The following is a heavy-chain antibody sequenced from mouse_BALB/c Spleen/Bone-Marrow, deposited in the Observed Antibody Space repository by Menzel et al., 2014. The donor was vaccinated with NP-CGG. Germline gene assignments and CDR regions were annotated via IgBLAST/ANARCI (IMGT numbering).Heavy chain of an antibody. CDR2: ISTYYGDA. V-gene: IGHV1S137*01. Sequence: QVQLQQSGAELVRPGVSVKISCKGSGYTFTGYAMHWVKQSHAKNLEWIGVISTYYGDASYNQKFKGKATMTVDKSSSTAYMELARLTSEDSAIYYCARESIYYYGSTLDYWGQGTTLTVSS. CDR1: GYTFTGYA. CDR3: ARESIYYYGSTLDY. J-gene: IGHJ2*01. D-gene: IGHD1-1*01.